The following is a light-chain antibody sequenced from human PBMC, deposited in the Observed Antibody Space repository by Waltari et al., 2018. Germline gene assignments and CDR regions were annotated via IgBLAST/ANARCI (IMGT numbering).Light chain of an antibody. V-gene: IGKV3-20*01. CDR2: GAS. CDR3: LHSGSSLWT. J-gene: IGKJ1*01. Sequence: VLTQSPDRLSLSPGESAPLTCRASQSVSSNYLAWYQQTPGQAPRLLIYGASFRATGIPDRFSGSGSGTDFTLTISSLEREDFAVYYCLHSGSSLWTFGQGTKVEVK. CDR1: QSVSSNY.